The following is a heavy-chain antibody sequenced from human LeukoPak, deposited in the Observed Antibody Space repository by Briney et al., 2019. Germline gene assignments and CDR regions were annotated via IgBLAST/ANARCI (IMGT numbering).Heavy chain of an antibody. CDR1: GFTFSSYW. CDR3: ARDSPEPGYTYGPLDTYFDY. D-gene: IGHD5-18*01. V-gene: IGHV3-7*01. CDR2: IRQDGSEK. J-gene: IGHJ4*02. Sequence: PGGSLRPSCAASGFTFSSYWMSWVRQAPGKGLEWVANIRQDGSEKYYVDSVRGRFTISRDNSKNSLYLQMNSLRAEDTAVYYCARDSPEPGYTYGPLDTYFDYCGQGKVVPVSS.